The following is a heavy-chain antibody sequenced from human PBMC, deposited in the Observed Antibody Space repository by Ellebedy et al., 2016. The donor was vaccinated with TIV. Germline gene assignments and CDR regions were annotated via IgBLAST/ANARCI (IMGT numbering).Heavy chain of an antibody. Sequence: SETLSLXCAVYGGSFSGYYWSWIRQPPGKGLEWIGEINHSGSTNYNPSLKSRVTISVDTSKNQFSLKLSSVTAADTAVYYCAPYVAAGTGEYYFDYWGQGTLVTVSS. CDR1: GGSFSGYY. CDR3: APYVAAGTGEYYFDY. CDR2: INHSGST. D-gene: IGHD6-13*01. J-gene: IGHJ4*02. V-gene: IGHV4-34*01.